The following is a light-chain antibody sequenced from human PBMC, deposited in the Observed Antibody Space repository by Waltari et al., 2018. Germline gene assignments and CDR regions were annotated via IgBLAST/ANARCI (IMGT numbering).Light chain of an antibody. V-gene: IGKV3-20*01. CDR2: DAS. Sequence: EIMLTQSPGTLSLSPGERATLSCRASQSISRYLAWYQHKPGQAPRLLIYDASSRATGIPDRFSGSGSGTDFSLTISRLEPEDFAVYYCQKYGSSPATFGQGTKVEIK. CDR1: QSISRY. J-gene: IGKJ1*01. CDR3: QKYGSSPAT.